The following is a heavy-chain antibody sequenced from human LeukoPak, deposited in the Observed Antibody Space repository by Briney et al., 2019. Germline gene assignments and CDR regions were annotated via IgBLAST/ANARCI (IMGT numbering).Heavy chain of an antibody. CDR3: ARVPLRFLEPFDF. CDR1: GGSLNGYY. D-gene: IGHD3-3*01. J-gene: IGHJ4*02. CDR2: INHSGTT. Sequence: SETLSLTCSVYGGSLNGYYWSWIRQPPGKGLEWIGEINHSGTTNYNPSLKSRVTMSLDTSKNQFSLRLNSVTAAVMAVYYCARVPLRFLEPFDFWGQGTLVTVSS. V-gene: IGHV4-34*01.